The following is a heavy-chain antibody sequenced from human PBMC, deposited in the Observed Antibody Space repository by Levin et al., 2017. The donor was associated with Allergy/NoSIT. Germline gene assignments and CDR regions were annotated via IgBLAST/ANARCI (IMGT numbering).Heavy chain of an antibody. CDR1: GFPFSTYW. CDR3: ATGKASAFEI. CDR2: ILSDGAKT. J-gene: IGHJ3*02. V-gene: IGHV3-74*01. Sequence: LSLTCAASGFPFSTYWMHWIRQAPGKGLECVSLILSDGAKTHYADSVKGRFTISRDNANNILYLEMNSLRDEDTAVYYCATGKASAFEIWGQGTFVTVSS.